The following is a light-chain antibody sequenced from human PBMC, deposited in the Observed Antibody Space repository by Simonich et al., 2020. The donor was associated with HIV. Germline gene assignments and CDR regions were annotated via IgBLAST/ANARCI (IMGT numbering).Light chain of an antibody. J-gene: IGLJ3*02. V-gene: IGLV2-23*01. Sequence: QSALTQPASVSGFPGQSITLSCPGTSSEVGSYNLVSWYQQHPRKAPKLMIHGGSKRPSGVSIRFSGSKSGNTASLTISGLQAEDEADYYCCSYAGSSTLVFGGGTKLTVL. CDR1: SSEVGSYNL. CDR3: CSYAGSSTLV. CDR2: GGS.